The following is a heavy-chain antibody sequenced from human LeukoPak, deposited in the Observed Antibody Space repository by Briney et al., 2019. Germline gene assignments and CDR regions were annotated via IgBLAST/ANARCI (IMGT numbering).Heavy chain of an antibody. J-gene: IGHJ4*02. CDR2: INPSGGST. D-gene: IGHD6-19*01. CDR1: GYTFSSYY. Sequence: ASVKVSCKASGYTFSSYYMHWVRQAPGQGLEWMGIINPSGGSTRNAQKFQGRVTMTRDTSTSTVYMELSSLRSEDTAVYYCAREQTSIAVIDYWGQGTLVTVSS. CDR3: AREQTSIAVIDY. V-gene: IGHV1-46*01.